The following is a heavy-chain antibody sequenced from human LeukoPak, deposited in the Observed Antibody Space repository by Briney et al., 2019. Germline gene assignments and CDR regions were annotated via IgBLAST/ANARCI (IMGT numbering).Heavy chain of an antibody. D-gene: IGHD6-19*01. V-gene: IGHV3-21*01. J-gene: IGHJ4*02. CDR2: ISSSSSYI. Sequence: GGFLRLSCAASGFTFSSYSMNWVRQAPGKGLEWVSSISSSSSYIYYADSVKGRFTISRDNAKNSLYLQMNSLRAEDTAVYYCAREFPVAGHRARFDYWGQGTLVTVSS. CDR3: AREFPVAGHRARFDY. CDR1: GFTFSSYS.